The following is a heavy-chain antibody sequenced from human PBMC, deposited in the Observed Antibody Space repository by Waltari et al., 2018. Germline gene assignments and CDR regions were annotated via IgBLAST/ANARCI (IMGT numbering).Heavy chain of an antibody. Sequence: QVLLVQSGAEVQKPRASVKVSCKASGYPFTGHYIPWVGQAPGQGLEWMGRINPNSGGTNYAQKFQGRVTMTRDTSISTAYMELSRLRSDDTAVYYCARDLLSTVTTCYWGQGTLVTVSS. J-gene: IGHJ4*02. CDR3: ARDLLSTVTTCY. V-gene: IGHV1-2*06. CDR1: GYPFTGHY. D-gene: IGHD4-17*01. CDR2: INPNSGGT.